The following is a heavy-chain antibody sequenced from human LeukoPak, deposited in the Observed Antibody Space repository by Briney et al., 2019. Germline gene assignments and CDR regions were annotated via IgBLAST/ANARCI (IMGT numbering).Heavy chain of an antibody. CDR1: GYTFTSND. CDR2: MNPNSGNT. V-gene: IGHV1-8*01. CDR3: AREVGSGWFYYYYGMDV. Sequence: ASVKVSCKASGYTFTSNDINWVRRATGQGLEWMGWMNPNSGNTGYAQKFQGRVTMTRNTSISTAYMELSSLRSEDAAVYYCAREVGSGWFYYYYGMDVWGQGTTVTVSS. J-gene: IGHJ6*02. D-gene: IGHD6-19*01.